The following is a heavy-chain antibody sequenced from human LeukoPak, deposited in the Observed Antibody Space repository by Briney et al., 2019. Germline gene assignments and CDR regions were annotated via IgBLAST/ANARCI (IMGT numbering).Heavy chain of an antibody. V-gene: IGHV3-23*01. CDR1: GFTFSTSA. CDR2: INSRASAI. Sequence: GCLRLSCAASGFTFSTSAMSWVRQAPREGLGWVSTINSRASAIYYADSVKGRFTLSRDNSKHTLYLQLNRLTAEDTAVYYCAKPPQISGWSLDSWGQGTLVTVSS. J-gene: IGHJ4*02. CDR3: AKPPQISGWSLDS. D-gene: IGHD6-19*01.